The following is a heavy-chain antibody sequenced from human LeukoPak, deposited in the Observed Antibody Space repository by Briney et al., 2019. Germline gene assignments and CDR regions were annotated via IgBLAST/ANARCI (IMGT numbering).Heavy chain of an antibody. V-gene: IGHV1-69*06. Sequence: SVPVSCKASGCTFSSYSIRWVEQAPGQGLEWMGWIIPIFGTANFAPMFQGRVTITADKSPTTVYLELDRLRSENPACYFCGSPPVPQAAAITPGYYYYYMDVWGKGTTVTVSS. D-gene: IGHD6-13*01. CDR3: GSPPVPQAAAITPGYYYYYMDV. CDR1: GCTFSSYS. CDR2: IIPIFGTA. J-gene: IGHJ6*03.